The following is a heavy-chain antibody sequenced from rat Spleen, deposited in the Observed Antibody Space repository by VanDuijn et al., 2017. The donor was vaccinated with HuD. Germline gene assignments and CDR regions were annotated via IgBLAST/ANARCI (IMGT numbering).Heavy chain of an antibody. CDR3: ARQGYDGTYYYYWYFDF. CDR1: GFTFSDYA. V-gene: IGHV5-17*01. CDR2: IIYDGSST. J-gene: IGHJ1*01. Sequence: EVQLVESGGGLVQPGRSLKFSCAASGFTFSDYAMAWVRQAPKKGLEWVATIIYDGSSTYYRDSVKGRFTISRDNAKSTLYLQMDSLRSEDTATYYCARQGYDGTYYYYWYFDFWGPGTMVTVSS. D-gene: IGHD1-12*02.